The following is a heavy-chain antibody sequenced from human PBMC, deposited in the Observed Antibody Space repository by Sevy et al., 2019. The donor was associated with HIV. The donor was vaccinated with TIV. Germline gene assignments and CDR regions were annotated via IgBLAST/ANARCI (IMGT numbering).Heavy chain of an antibody. D-gene: IGHD2-2*02. CDR1: GDSVSSNSAA. J-gene: IGHJ4*02. Sequence: SETLSLTCAISGDSVSSNSAAWNWIRQSPSRGLEWLGRTYYRSKWYNDYAVSVKSRITINPDTSKNHFSLQLNSVTPVDTAVYYCAREWGSYCSSTSCYRGGLFAAAVDYWGQGTLVTVSS. CDR2: TYYRSKWYN. CDR3: AREWGSYCSSTSCYRGGLFAAAVDY. V-gene: IGHV6-1*01.